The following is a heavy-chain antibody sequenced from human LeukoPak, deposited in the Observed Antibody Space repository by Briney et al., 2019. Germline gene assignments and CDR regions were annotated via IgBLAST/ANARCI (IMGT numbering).Heavy chain of an antibody. Sequence: AASVKVSCKASGYTFTSYDITWVRQATGQGLEWMGWMNPNSGNTRYAQKFQGRVTMTRNTSISTAYMDLSSLRSEDTAVYYCTRGHSADWGQGTLVTVSS. CDR2: MNPNSGNT. D-gene: IGHD6-19*01. J-gene: IGHJ1*01. CDR1: GYTFTSYD. CDR3: TRGHSAD. V-gene: IGHV1-8*01.